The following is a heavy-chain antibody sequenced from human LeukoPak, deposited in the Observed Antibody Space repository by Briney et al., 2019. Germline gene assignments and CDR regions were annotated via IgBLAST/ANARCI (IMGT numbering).Heavy chain of an antibody. CDR3: ARGDPDISFGVAGEAFDI. D-gene: IGHD3-3*01. Sequence: GESLRRSCAASGFTFSSYSMNWVRQAPGKGLEWVSSISSSSSYIYYADSMKGQFTISRDNAKKSLYLQMNSLRAEDTAVYYCARGDPDISFGVAGEAFDIWGQGTMVTVSS. V-gene: IGHV3-21*01. CDR2: ISSSSSYI. CDR1: GFTFSSYS. J-gene: IGHJ3*02.